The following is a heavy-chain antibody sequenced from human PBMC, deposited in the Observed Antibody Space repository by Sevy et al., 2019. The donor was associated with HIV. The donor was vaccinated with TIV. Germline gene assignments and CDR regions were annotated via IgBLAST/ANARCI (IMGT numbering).Heavy chain of an antibody. CDR3: AKDRVAVVGDAFDS. D-gene: IGHD2-2*01. Sequence: PGGCVRLSCAASGFPFSSYAMNRVRQAPGKGLEWVSAISGSGGGPYYADSVKGRFTISRDNSKNTLYLQMNSLRSEDTAIYYCAKDRVAVVGDAFDSWGQGTMVTVSS. CDR2: ISGSGGGP. CDR1: GFPFSSYA. J-gene: IGHJ3*02. V-gene: IGHV3-23*01.